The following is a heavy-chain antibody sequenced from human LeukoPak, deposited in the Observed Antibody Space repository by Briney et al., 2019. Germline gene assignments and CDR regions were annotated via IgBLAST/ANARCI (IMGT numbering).Heavy chain of an antibody. V-gene: IGHV4-31*03. CDR1: GGSISSGGYY. J-gene: IGHJ4*02. CDR3: ARDRQYYYGSGVFDY. D-gene: IGHD3-10*01. CDR2: IYYSGST. Sequence: SQTLSLTCTVSGGSISSGGYYWSWIRQHPGKGLEWIGYIYYSGSTYYNPSLKSRVTISVDTSKNQFSLKLSSVTAADTAVYYCARDRQYYYGSGVFDYWGQGTLVTVSS.